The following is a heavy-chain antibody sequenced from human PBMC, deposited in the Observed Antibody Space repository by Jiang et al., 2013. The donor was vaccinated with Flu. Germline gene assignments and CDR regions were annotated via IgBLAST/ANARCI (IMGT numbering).Heavy chain of an antibody. Sequence: EVKKPGSSVKVSCKASGGTFSSYAISWVRQAPGQGLEWMGGIIPIFGTANYAQKFQGRVTITADKSTSTAYMELSSLRSEDTAVYYCARTIAVAGTNYYYYYGMDVWGQGTTVTVSS. V-gene: IGHV1-69*06. CDR3: ARTIAVAGTNYYYYYGMDV. D-gene: IGHD6-19*01. J-gene: IGHJ6*02. CDR2: IIPIFGTA. CDR1: GGTFSSYA.